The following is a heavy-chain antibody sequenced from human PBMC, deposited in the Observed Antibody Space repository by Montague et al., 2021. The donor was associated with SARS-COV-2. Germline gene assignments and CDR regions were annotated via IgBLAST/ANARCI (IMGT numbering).Heavy chain of an antibody. CDR2: IDHSGNT. CDR3: ERDQIVLGWIWYGMDV. J-gene: IGHJ6*02. V-gene: IGHV4-34*01. D-gene: IGHD3-3*01. Sequence: SETLSLTCAVYGGSFSTYYWAWIRQSPGKGLEWIGNIDHSGNTNXNPSLKSRVSISVDTSSSQFYLYLTSVTAADAAVYYCERDQIVLGWIWYGMDVWGPGTPVTVSS. CDR1: GGSFSTYY.